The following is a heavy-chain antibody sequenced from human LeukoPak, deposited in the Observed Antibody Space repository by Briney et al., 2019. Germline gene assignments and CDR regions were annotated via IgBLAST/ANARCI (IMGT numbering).Heavy chain of an antibody. CDR3: ARNPTPMSLFYY. CDR2: IGSSSNYI. J-gene: IGHJ4*02. V-gene: IGHV3-21*05. Sequence: GGSLRLSCAACGLTLSSYSKKGARQARGRGLVWGSYIGSSSNYIYYADSVKGQFTISRDNAKNSLYLQMNSLRAEDTAVYYCARNPTPMSLFYYCGQGTLVTVSS. CDR1: GLTLSSYS.